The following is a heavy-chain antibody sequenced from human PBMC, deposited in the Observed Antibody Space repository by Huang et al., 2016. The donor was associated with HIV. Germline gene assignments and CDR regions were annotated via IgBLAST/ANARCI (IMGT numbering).Heavy chain of an antibody. CDR2: INDDVSST. Sequence: EVQLVESGGGLVQPGGSLRLSCAASGFSISSYWMHWFRQAPGKGLGWVSRINDDVSSTSYADSVKGRFTISRDNAKNTLYLQMNSLRAEDTAVYYCARDPRIQSWLNFFDYWGQGTLVSVSS. V-gene: IGHV3-74*01. J-gene: IGHJ4*02. D-gene: IGHD3-22*01. CDR3: ARDPRIQSWLNFFDY. CDR1: GFSISSYW.